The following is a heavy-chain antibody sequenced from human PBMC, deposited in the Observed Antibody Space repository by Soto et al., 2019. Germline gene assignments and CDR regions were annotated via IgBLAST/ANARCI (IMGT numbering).Heavy chain of an antibody. Sequence: SETLSLTCTVSGGSISRGAYYWNWIRQHPGKGLEWIGYIYSSGNTYYNPSLKSRVTISVDTSKNQFSLKLSSVTAADTAVYYCARNGGEYNYGYNWFDPWGQGTLVTVSS. D-gene: IGHD5-18*01. J-gene: IGHJ5*02. V-gene: IGHV4-31*03. CDR3: ARNGGEYNYGYNWFDP. CDR1: GGSISRGAYY. CDR2: IYSSGNT.